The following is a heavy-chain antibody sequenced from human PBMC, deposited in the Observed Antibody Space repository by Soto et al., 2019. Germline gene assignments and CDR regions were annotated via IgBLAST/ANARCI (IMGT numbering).Heavy chain of an antibody. Sequence: SVKVSCKAAGGTFSGNASSWVRRAPGQGLEWVGGIIPMLGTANYEQKFQDRVTFPADKSTNIVYMEVSSLRSEDTAVYYCAKVSPPDYAMDVWGQGTAVTVSS. CDR3: AKVSPPDYAMDV. V-gene: IGHV1-69*06. J-gene: IGHJ6*02. CDR2: IIPMLGTA. CDR1: GGTFSGNA.